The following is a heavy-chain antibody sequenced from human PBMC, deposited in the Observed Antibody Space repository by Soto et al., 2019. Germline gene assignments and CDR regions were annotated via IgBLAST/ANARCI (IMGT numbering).Heavy chain of an antibody. CDR3: ARGPYLVRGVIVSPINWLDP. Sequence: QEQLQQWGAGLLKPSETLSLTCAFSGGSFGGFYWSWIRQSPGKGLEWIGEVNHAGSANYNPSLNRRVTMSAVISTKHFFLELMSVPVADSAVYYCARGPYLVRGVIVSPINWLDPWGQRIQVIVSS. CDR1: GGSFGGFY. D-gene: IGHD3-10*01. J-gene: IGHJ5*02. CDR2: VNHAGSA. V-gene: IGHV4-34*01.